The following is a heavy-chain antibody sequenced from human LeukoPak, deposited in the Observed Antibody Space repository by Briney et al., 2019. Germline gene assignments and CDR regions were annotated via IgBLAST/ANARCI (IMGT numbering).Heavy chain of an antibody. CDR3: ARWGHFDTSGYFVVDY. V-gene: IGHV4-61*03. Sequence: SETLSLTCTVSGASITTSGYYWGWIRQSPGKGLEWIGHIHYSGSTHYNPSLQSRVSISIDTSKNHFSLKLRSVTAVDTAVYYCARWGHFDTSGYFVVDYWGQGTLVTVSS. CDR2: IHYSGST. CDR1: GASITTSGYY. J-gene: IGHJ4*02. D-gene: IGHD3-22*01.